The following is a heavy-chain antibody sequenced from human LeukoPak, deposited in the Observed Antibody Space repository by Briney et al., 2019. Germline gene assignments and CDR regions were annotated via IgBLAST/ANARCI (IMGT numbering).Heavy chain of an antibody. D-gene: IGHD3-22*01. CDR2: IIPIFGTA. J-gene: IGHJ4*02. V-gene: IGHV1-69*05. CDR1: GGTFSSYA. Sequence: SVKVSCTASGGTFSSYAISWVRQAPGQGLEWMGGIIPIFGTANYAQKFQGRVTITTDESTSTAYMELSSLRSEDTAVYYCARANYYYDSSGYYYFDYWGQGTLVTVSS. CDR3: ARANYYYDSSGYYYFDY.